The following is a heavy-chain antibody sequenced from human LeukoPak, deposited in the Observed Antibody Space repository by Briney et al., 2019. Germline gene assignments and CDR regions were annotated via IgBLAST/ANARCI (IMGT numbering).Heavy chain of an antibody. J-gene: IGHJ4*02. CDR2: INPNSGGT. D-gene: IGHD5-24*01. CDR1: GYTFTGYY. V-gene: IGHV1-2*02. Sequence: ASVKVSCKASGYTFTGYYMHWVRQAPGQGLEWMVWINPNSGGTNYAQKFQGRVTMTRDTSISTAYMELSRLRSDDTAVYYCARGTRWLQPYYFDYWGQGTLVTVSS. CDR3: ARGTRWLQPYYFDY.